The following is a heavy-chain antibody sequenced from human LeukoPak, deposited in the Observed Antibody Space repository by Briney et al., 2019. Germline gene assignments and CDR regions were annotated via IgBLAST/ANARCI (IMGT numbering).Heavy chain of an antibody. J-gene: IGHJ4*02. V-gene: IGHV3-48*01. Sequence: GGSLRLSCAASGFTFSSYSMNWVRQAPGKGLEWVSYISSSSSTIYYADSVKGRFTISRDNAKNSLYLQMNSLRAEDTAVYYCAREGPNWNDGVDYWGQGTLVTVSS. D-gene: IGHD1-1*01. CDR1: GFTFSSYS. CDR2: ISSSSSTI. CDR3: AREGPNWNDGVDY.